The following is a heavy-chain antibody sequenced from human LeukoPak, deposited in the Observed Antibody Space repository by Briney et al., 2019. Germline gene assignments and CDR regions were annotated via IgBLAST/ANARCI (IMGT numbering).Heavy chain of an antibody. J-gene: IGHJ4*02. CDR1: GXSINFYY. Sequence: PSETLSLTCTVSGXSINFYYWNWIPQPAGKGLEWIGRIYSTGSTNYSPSLKSRVTMSVDKSHNQFSLNLSSVTAADTAVYYCARGIADPYSFDSWGQGILVTVSS. CDR2: IYSTGST. D-gene: IGHD6-13*01. CDR3: ARGIADPYSFDS. V-gene: IGHV4-4*07.